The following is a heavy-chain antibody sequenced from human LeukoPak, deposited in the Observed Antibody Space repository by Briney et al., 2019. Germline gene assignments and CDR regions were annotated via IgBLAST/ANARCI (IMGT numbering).Heavy chain of an antibody. D-gene: IGHD2-2*01. CDR3: AKDREYQLPLYYYYFYGMDV. V-gene: IGHV3-30*18. CDR1: GFTFSSYG. Sequence: PGGSLRLSCAASGFTFSSYGMHWVRQAPGKGLEWVAVISYDGSNKYYADSVKGRFTISRDNSKNTLYLQMNSLRAEDTAVYYCAKDREYQLPLYYYYFYGMDVWGQGTTVTVSS. J-gene: IGHJ6*02. CDR2: ISYDGSNK.